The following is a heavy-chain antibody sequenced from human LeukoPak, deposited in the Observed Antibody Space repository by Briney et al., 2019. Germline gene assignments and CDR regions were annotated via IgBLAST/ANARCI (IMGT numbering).Heavy chain of an antibody. CDR3: ARVEVPRDINDWYFDL. CDR1: GGSIRSQY. V-gene: IGHV4-59*11. Sequence: PSETLSLTCTVSGGSIRSQYWSWIRQSPGKGLEWIGYIHYSGGTNYNPSLKSRVTISVDTSMNHFSLKLSSVTAADTAVYYCARVEVPRDINDWYFDLWGRGTLVTVSS. J-gene: IGHJ2*01. CDR2: IHYSGGT. D-gene: IGHD2-15*01.